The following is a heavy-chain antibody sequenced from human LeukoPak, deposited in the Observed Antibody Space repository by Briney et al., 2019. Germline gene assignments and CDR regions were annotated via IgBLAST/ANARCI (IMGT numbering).Heavy chain of an antibody. CDR1: GSTFSTYP. CDR2: ISHDGSNQ. CDR3: ARPHDSTGYYLPFDY. D-gene: IGHD3-22*01. V-gene: IGHV3-30-3*01. Sequence: GGSLRLSCSASGSTFSTYPMHWIRQAPGKGLEWVAVISHDGSNQYYADSVKGRFTISRDNSKNTLFLQMSSLKAEDTAVYYCARPHDSTGYYLPFDYWGQGTLVTVSS. J-gene: IGHJ4*02.